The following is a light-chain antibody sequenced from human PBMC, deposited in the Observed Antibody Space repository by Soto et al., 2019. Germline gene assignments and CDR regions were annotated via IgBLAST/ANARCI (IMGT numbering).Light chain of an antibody. Sequence: DIQRTQAPSTLSASVGDRVTITCRASQSISSWLAWYQQKPGKAPKLLIYDASILESGVPSRFSGSGSGTKFTLTISILQPDDFSTYYCQQYNSYSLAFGGGTKVEIK. CDR3: QQYNSYSLA. J-gene: IGKJ4*01. CDR2: DAS. CDR1: QSISSW. V-gene: IGKV1-5*01.